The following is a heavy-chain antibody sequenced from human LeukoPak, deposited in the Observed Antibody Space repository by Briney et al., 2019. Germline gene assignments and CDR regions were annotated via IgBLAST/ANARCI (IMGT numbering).Heavy chain of an antibody. V-gene: IGHV3-15*01. D-gene: IGHD5-18*01. CDR3: TTAGSDMAEYYYYHYYMDV. CDR2: IKTKPDGGTT. J-gene: IGHJ6*03. Sequence: GGSLRLSCAASSGFTFSKAWMSWVRQAPGKGLEWVGRIKTKPDGGTTDYAAPVKGRFTISRDDSKNTLYLQMSSLKIEDTAVYYCTTAGSDMAEYYYYHYYMDVWGKGTTVIVSS. CDR1: SGFTFSKAW.